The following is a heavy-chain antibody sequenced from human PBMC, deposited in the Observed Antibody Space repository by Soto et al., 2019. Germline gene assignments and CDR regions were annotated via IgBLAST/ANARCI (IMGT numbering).Heavy chain of an antibody. D-gene: IGHD3-10*02. CDR2: IDYIGNT. CDR3: ARMFDNYGNSNWFDP. J-gene: IGHJ5*02. Sequence: LSLTSTVSDGCIGSDYWSWIRQPTGKGLEWIGNIDYIGNTNYNPSLKSRVTMSIDTSKNRFSLKLASVTTADTAVYYCARMFDNYGNSNWFDPWRQRTLFTVS. V-gene: IGHV4-59*01. CDR1: DGCIGSDY.